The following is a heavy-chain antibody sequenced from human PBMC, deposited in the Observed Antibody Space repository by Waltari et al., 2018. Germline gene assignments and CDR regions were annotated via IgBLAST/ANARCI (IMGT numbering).Heavy chain of an antibody. Sequence: QVQLVESGGGVVQPGRSLRLSCAASGFAFRSYGMAWVRQAPGKGLEWVAVISYDGNYKYYADSVKGRFTVSRDNSKNTLYLQINSLMPEDTAIYYCARVAVPYCGVDCYYTYWGQGTLVTVSS. CDR1: GFAFRSYG. CDR3: ARVAVPYCGVDCYYTY. CDR2: ISYDGNYK. V-gene: IGHV3-30-3*01. J-gene: IGHJ4*02. D-gene: IGHD2-21*01.